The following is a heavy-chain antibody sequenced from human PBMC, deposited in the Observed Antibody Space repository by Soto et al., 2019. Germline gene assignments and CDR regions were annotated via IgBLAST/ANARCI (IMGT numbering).Heavy chain of an antibody. V-gene: IGHV1-18*01. D-gene: IGHD1-7*01. CDR2: ISANNGNT. CDR3: ARDPAHWDWTYLNPGDY. Sequence: ASVKVSCKASGYTFTSYGISWVRQAPGQGLEWMGWISANNGNTNYAQKLQDRVTMTTDTSTSTAYMELTSLRSDDTAVYYCARDPAHWDWTYLNPGDYWGQGTLVTVS. CDR1: GYTFTSYG. J-gene: IGHJ4*02.